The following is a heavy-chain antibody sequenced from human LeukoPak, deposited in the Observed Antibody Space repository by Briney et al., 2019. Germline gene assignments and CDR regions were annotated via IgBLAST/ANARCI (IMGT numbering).Heavy chain of an antibody. CDR3: ARGGLILDY. D-gene: IGHD6-19*01. J-gene: IGHJ4*02. Sequence: SETLSLTCAVYGGSFSGYYWSWIRQPPGKGLEWTGEINHSGSTNYNPSLKSRVTISVDTSKNQFSLKLSSVTAADTAVYYCARGGLILDYWGQGTLVTVSS. V-gene: IGHV4-34*01. CDR2: INHSGST. CDR1: GGSFSGYY.